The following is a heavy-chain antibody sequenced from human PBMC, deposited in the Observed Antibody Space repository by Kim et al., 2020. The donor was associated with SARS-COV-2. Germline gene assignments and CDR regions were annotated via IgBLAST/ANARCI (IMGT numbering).Heavy chain of an antibody. CDR2: IIPILGIA. Sequence: SVKVSCTASGGTFSRYTFSWVRQAPGQGLEWMGRIIPILGIASYAQKFQGRVTITADKSTSTAYMELSSLRSEDTAVYFCASFAGYSGYDGYYYGMDVWGQGTTVTVSS. CDR1: GGTFSRYT. J-gene: IGHJ6*02. V-gene: IGHV1-69*02. CDR3: ASFAGYSGYDGYYYGMDV. D-gene: IGHD5-12*01.